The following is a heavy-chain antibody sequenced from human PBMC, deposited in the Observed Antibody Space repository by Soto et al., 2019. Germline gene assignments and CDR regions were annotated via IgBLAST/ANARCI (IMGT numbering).Heavy chain of an antibody. V-gene: IGHV5-51*01. J-gene: IGHJ6*02. CDR1: GYIFTSYW. CDR3: ARRKYYYDSSGYYPHGSYYYGMDV. Sequence: VESLKISCKGSGYIFTSYWIGWVREVAGEGLEWMGIIYPGDSDTRYSPSFQGQVTISADKSISTAYLQWSSLKASDTAMYYCARRKYYYDSSGYYPHGSYYYGMDVWGQGTTVTV. CDR2: IYPGDSDT. D-gene: IGHD3-22*01.